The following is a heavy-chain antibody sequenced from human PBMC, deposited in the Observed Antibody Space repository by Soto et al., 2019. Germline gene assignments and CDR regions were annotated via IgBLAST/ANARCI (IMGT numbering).Heavy chain of an antibody. Sequence: QVQLQESGPGLVRPSETLSLTCAVSGGSVNSGHYYWSWSRQPPGRGLEWIGFIYYSGSTSYNPSLQSRVTISLGTSNNQFSLKMSSVTAADTAVYYCARSGAGSGWLGGQGTLVTVSS. CDR2: IYYSGST. V-gene: IGHV4-61*01. CDR1: GGSVNSGHYY. J-gene: IGHJ4*02. D-gene: IGHD6-19*01. CDR3: ARSGAGSGWL.